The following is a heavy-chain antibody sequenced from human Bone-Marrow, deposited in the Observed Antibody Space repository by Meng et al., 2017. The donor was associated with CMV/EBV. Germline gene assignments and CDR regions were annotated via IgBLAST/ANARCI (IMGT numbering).Heavy chain of an antibody. J-gene: IGHJ6*02. Sequence: GESLKISCAASGFTVSSNYMSWVRQAPGKGLEWVSVIYSGGSTYYADSVKGRFTFSRDNSKNTLYLQMNSLRAEDTAVYYCARTPIAARRKSVYYYGMDAWGQGTTVTVSS. CDR1: GFTVSSNY. D-gene: IGHD6-13*01. CDR3: ARTPIAARRKSVYYYGMDA. V-gene: IGHV3-66*02. CDR2: IYSGGST.